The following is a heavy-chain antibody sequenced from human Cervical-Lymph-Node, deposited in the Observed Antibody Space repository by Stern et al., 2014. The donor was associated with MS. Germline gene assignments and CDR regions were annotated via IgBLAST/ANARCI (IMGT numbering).Heavy chain of an antibody. CDR2: ISSSSSYI. CDR3: ARRIGGDYYYYGMDV. D-gene: IGHD3-10*01. J-gene: IGHJ6*02. V-gene: IGHV3-21*01. Sequence: EVQLLESGGGLVKPGGSLRLSCAASGFTFSSYSMNWVRPAPGKGLEWVSSISSSSSYIYNADSVKGRFTISRDNAKNSLYLQMNSLRAEDTAVYYCARRIGGDYYYYGMDVWGQGTTVTVSS. CDR1: GFTFSSYS.